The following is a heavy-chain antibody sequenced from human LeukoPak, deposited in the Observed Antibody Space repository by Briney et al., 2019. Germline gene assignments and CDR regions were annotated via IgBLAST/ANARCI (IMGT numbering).Heavy chain of an antibody. Sequence: GESLKISCKGSGYSFTSYWTGWVRQMPGKGLEWMGIIYPGDSDTRYSPSFQGRVTISADKSISTAYLQWSSLKASDTAMYYCARLRFLEWRAFDIWGQGTMVTVSS. CDR3: ARLRFLEWRAFDI. J-gene: IGHJ3*02. CDR2: IYPGDSDT. V-gene: IGHV5-51*01. D-gene: IGHD3-3*01. CDR1: GYSFTSYW.